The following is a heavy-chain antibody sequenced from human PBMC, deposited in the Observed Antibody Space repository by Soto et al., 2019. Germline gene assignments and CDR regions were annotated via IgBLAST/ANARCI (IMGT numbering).Heavy chain of an antibody. CDR1: GGSISSYY. V-gene: IGHV4-59*08. Sequence: SETLSLTCTVSGGSISSYYWSWIRQPPGKGLEWIGYIYYSGSTNYNPSLKSRVTISVDTSKNQFSLKLSSVTAADTAVYYCARHGDYYGSGSFRVDPLGQGTLVTVSS. CDR2: IYYSGST. D-gene: IGHD3-10*01. J-gene: IGHJ5*02. CDR3: ARHGDYYGSGSFRVDP.